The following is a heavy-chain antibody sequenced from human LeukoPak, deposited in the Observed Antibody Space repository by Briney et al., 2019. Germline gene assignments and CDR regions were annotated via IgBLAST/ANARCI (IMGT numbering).Heavy chain of an antibody. J-gene: IGHJ6*04. CDR3: ARSSGWGVIIIPYYYYGMDV. CDR1: GFTFSSYA. V-gene: IGHV3-30*04. CDR2: ISYDGSNK. Sequence: GGSLRLSCAASGFTFSSYAMHWVRQAPGKGLEWVAVISYDGSNKYYADSVKGRFTISRDNSKNTLYLQMNSLRAEDTAVYYCARSSGWGVIIIPYYYYGMDVWGKGTTATVSS. D-gene: IGHD3-10*01.